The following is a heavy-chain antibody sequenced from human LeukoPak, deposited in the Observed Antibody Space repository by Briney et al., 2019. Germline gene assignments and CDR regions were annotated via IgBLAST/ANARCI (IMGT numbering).Heavy chain of an antibody. CDR1: GFTFSSYS. J-gene: IGHJ4*02. CDR3: ARRVIVVATGPLYYFDY. D-gene: IGHD1-26*01. CDR2: ISSSSSYI. Sequence: GGSLRLSCAASGFTFSSYSMNWVRQAPGKGLEWVSSISSSSSYIYYADSVKGRFTISRDNAKNSLCLQMNSLRAEDTAVYYCARRVIVVATGPLYYFDYWGQGTLVTVSS. V-gene: IGHV3-21*01.